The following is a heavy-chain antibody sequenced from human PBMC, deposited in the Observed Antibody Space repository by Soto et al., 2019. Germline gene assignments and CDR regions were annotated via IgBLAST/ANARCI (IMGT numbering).Heavy chain of an antibody. J-gene: IGHJ2*01. CDR3: ASQGKLCSGGSPWCFDL. V-gene: IGHV4-59*01. CDR2: IYYSGST. CDR1: GGSISSYY. Sequence: QVQLQESGPGLVKPSETLSLTCTVSGGSISSYYWSWIRQPPGKGLEWIGYIYYSGSTNYNPSLKSRVTISVDTSKNQFSLKLSSVTAADTAVYYCASQGKLCSGGSPWCFDLWGRGTLVTVSS. D-gene: IGHD2-15*01.